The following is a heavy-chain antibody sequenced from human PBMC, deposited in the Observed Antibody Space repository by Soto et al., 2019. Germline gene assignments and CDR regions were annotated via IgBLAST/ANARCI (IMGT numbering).Heavy chain of an antibody. D-gene: IGHD3-22*01. V-gene: IGHV3-74*01. Sequence: EVQLVESGGGLVQPGGSLRLSCAASGFTFNTYWMHWVRQAPGKGLVWVSRVKSDGSSTTYADSVKGRFTISRDNAKSTVYLQMNSLRVDDTAGYYCATGSGHYYAYWGQGTLVTVSS. CDR2: VKSDGSST. J-gene: IGHJ4*02. CDR3: ATGSGHYYAY. CDR1: GFTFNTYW.